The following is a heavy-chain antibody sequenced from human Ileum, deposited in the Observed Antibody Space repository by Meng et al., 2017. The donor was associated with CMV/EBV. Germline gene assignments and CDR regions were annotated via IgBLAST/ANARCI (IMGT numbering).Heavy chain of an antibody. V-gene: IGHV2-5*02. CDR3: ARNYYDSGPFQY. CDR1: GFSLSTTGVV. D-gene: IGHD3-22*01. Sequence: HIPSKESCAPPVKPTQTLTLTCTFSGFSLSTTGVVVGWIRQPPGKALEWLALIYWDDDKRYSPSLKSRLTITKDTSKNQVVLTMTNMDPVDTATYYCARNYYDSGPFQYWGQGTLVTVSS. J-gene: IGHJ4*01. CDR2: IYWDDDK.